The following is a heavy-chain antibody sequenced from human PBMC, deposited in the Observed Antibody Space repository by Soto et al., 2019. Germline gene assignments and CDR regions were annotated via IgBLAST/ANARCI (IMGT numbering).Heavy chain of an antibody. CDR3: ASIMGARPYSYSYGMDV. V-gene: IGHV4-34*01. D-gene: IGHD6-6*01. CDR1: GGSFGGYY. J-gene: IGHJ6*02. Sequence: SETLSLTCVVYGGSFGGYYWSWIRQPPGKGLEWIGEINHSGSTNYNPSLKSRVTISVDTSKNQFSLKLSSVTAADTAVYYCASIMGARPYSYSYGMDVWGQGTTVTV. CDR2: INHSGST.